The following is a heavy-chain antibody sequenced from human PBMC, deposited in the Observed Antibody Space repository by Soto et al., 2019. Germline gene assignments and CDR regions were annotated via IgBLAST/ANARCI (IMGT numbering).Heavy chain of an antibody. D-gene: IGHD4-17*01. J-gene: IGHJ4*02. CDR1: GFTFSSYS. Sequence: PGGSLRLSCAASGFTFSSYSMNWVRQAPGKGLEWVSSISSSSSYIYYADSVKGRFTISRDNAKNSLYLQMNSLRAEDTAVYYCARDYGPRGSPFDYWGQGTLVTVSS. V-gene: IGHV3-21*01. CDR3: ARDYGPRGSPFDY. CDR2: ISSSSSYI.